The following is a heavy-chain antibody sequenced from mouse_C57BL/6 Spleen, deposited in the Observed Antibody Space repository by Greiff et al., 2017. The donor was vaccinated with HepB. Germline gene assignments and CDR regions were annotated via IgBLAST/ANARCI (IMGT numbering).Heavy chain of an antibody. J-gene: IGHJ3*01. CDR3: TTGQLRRQAY. Sequence: VQLKESGAELVRPGASVKLSCTASGFNIKDDYMHWVKQRPEQGLEWIGWIDPENGDTEYASKFQGKATITADTSSNTAYLQLSSLTSEDTAVHYCTTGQLRRQAYWGQGTLVTVSA. D-gene: IGHD3-2*02. V-gene: IGHV14-4*01. CDR1: GFNIKDDY. CDR2: IDPENGDT.